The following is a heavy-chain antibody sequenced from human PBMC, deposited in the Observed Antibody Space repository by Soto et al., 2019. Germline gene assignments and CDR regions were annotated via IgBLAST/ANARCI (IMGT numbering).Heavy chain of an antibody. Sequence: ASVKVSCKASGYTFTSYDIYWVRQATGQGLEWMGWLNTNTGNSGYAQKFQGRINVTSDTSINTVHMELSSLRSEDTAVYYCARRAETNGWNGFGADKYYFEFWGQGTLVTVSS. CDR3: ARRAETNGWNGFGADKYYFEF. D-gene: IGHD1-1*01. J-gene: IGHJ4*02. V-gene: IGHV1-8*01. CDR1: GYTFTSYD. CDR2: LNTNTGNS.